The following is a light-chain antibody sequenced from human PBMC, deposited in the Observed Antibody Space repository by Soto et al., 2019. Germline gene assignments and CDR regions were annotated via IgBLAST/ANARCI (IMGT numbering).Light chain of an antibody. Sequence: QSVLTQPPSGSGAPGQRVTISCSGSSSNIGAPYDVHWYQHLPGTAPKLLLSGTDNRPSGVPDRFSGSRSGTSASLAITGLHAEDEADYYCQSYDSSLSAWVFGGGTKLTVL. CDR2: GTD. CDR3: QSYDSSLSAWV. J-gene: IGLJ3*02. V-gene: IGLV1-40*01. CDR1: SSNIGAPYD.